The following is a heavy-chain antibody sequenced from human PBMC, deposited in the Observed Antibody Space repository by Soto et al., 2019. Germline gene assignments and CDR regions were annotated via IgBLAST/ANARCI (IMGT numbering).Heavy chain of an antibody. Sequence: QVQLVQSGAEVKKPGSSVTVSCKASGGTFGNSAISWVRQAPGQGLEWMGGIIPIFSTPDYAQKFQGRVTITADESTSTAHMELTSLRSEDTAVYYCAREKDRQQLGGNYYSAIDVWGQGTTVTVSS. V-gene: IGHV1-69*12. CDR3: AREKDRQQLGGNYYSAIDV. J-gene: IGHJ6*02. CDR1: GGTFGNSA. D-gene: IGHD3-3*02. CDR2: IIPIFSTP.